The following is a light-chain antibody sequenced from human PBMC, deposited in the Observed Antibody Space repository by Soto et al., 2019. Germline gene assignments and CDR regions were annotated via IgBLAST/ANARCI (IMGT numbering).Light chain of an antibody. CDR1: TGPVTNGHF. CDR3: LLSYTGRLYV. J-gene: IGLJ1*01. Sequence: QAVVTQEPSLTVSPGGTVTLTCGSSTGPVTNGHFPYWFQQKPGQAPRPLIYDTDTKHSWTPARFSGSLLGDKAALTLTGARPEDEADYYCLLSYTGRLYVFGPGTKLTVL. CDR2: DTD. V-gene: IGLV7-46*01.